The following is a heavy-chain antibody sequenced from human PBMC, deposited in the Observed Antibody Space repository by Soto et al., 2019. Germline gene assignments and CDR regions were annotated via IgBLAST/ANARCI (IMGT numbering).Heavy chain of an antibody. D-gene: IGHD1-26*01. Sequence: PGGSLRLSCAASGFTFSSYAMSWVRQAPGKGLEWVSAISGSGGSTYYADSVKGRFTISRDNSNNTLYLQMSSLRAEDTAVYYCAKGSVGGATTAKRHYGMDVWGQGTTVTVSS. CDR3: AKGSVGGATTAKRHYGMDV. CDR1: GFTFSSYA. CDR2: ISGSGGST. V-gene: IGHV3-23*01. J-gene: IGHJ6*02.